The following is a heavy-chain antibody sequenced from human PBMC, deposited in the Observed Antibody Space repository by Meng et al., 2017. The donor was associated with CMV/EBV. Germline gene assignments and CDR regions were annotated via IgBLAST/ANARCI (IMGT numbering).Heavy chain of an antibody. Sequence: GESLKISCAASGFTVSSNYMSWVRQAPGKGLEWVGRIKSKTDGGTTDYAAPVKGRFTISRDDSKNTLYLQMNSLKTEDTAVYYCTTGPIRITIFGVVFHYWGQGTLVTVSS. J-gene: IGHJ4*02. CDR3: TTGPIRITIFGVVFHY. CDR1: GFTVSSNY. D-gene: IGHD3-3*01. V-gene: IGHV3-15*01. CDR2: IKSKTDGGTT.